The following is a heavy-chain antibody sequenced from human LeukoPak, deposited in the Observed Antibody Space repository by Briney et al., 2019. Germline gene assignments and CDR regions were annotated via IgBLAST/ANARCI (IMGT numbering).Heavy chain of an antibody. CDR3: ARDGRCGGDCYAS. CDR1: GLTVSSND. J-gene: IGHJ4*02. V-gene: IGHV3-21*01. D-gene: IGHD2-21*02. CDR2: ISRSSSYI. Sequence: GGSLRLSRAASGLTVSSNDMSWVRQAPGKGLEWVSIISRSSSYIYYADSVKGRFTISRDNAKNALYLQMNSLRVEDTAVYYCARDGRCGGDCYASWGQGTLVTVSS.